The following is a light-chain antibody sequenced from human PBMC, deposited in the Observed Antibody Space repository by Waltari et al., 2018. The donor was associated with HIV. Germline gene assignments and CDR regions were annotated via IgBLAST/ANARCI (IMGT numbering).Light chain of an antibody. J-gene: IGKJ1*01. Sequence: DIPMTQSPSSLSASIGDRVTITCRESQSSNNYLNWSQQKPGKAPHLLIYSASNLHSGVPSRFSGSESGTDFTLTINSLQPEDFATDYCQQSYSTPTFGKGTKVEMK. CDR1: QSSNNY. CDR3: QQSYSTPT. CDR2: SAS. V-gene: IGKV1-39*01.